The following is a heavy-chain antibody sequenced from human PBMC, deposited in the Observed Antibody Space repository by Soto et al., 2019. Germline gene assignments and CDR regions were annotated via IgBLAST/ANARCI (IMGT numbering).Heavy chain of an antibody. J-gene: IGHJ5*02. V-gene: IGHV3-11*06. CDR1: GFTFSDYY. Sequence: GGSLRLSCAASGFTFSDYYMSWIRQAPGKGLEWVSYISSSSYTNYADSVKGRFTISRDNAKNSLYLQMNSLRAEDTAVYYCARFLREWSPNWFDPWGQGTLVTVSS. D-gene: IGHD3-3*01. CDR3: ARFLREWSPNWFDP. CDR2: ISSSSYT.